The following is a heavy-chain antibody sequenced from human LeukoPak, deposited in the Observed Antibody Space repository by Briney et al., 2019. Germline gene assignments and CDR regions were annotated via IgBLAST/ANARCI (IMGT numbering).Heavy chain of an antibody. CDR3: ARGSSSSGYYYYYMDV. Sequence: GGSLRLSCAASGFTFSSYSMNWVRQAPGKGLEWVSSISSSSSYIYYADSVKGRFTISRDNAKNSLYLQMNSLRAEDTAVYYCARGSSSSGYYYYYMDVWGKGTTVTVSS. CDR2: ISSSSSYI. D-gene: IGHD6-6*01. J-gene: IGHJ6*03. V-gene: IGHV3-21*01. CDR1: GFTFSSYS.